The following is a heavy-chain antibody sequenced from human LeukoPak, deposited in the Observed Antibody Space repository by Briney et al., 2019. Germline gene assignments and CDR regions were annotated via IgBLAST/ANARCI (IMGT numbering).Heavy chain of an antibody. J-gene: IGHJ6*03. D-gene: IGHD2-15*01. CDR1: GGSFSGYY. Sequence: SETLSLTCAVYGGSFSGYYWSWIRQPPGKGLEWIGEINHSGSTNYNPSLNSRVTISIDTSKNQFSLKLSSVTAADTAVYYCARDGCGGSCFHYYYYYMDVWGKGTTVTISS. V-gene: IGHV4-34*01. CDR2: INHSGST. CDR3: ARDGCGGSCFHYYYYYMDV.